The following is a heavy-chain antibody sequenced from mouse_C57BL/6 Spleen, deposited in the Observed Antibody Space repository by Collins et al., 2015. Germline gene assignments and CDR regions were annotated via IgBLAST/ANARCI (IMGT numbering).Heavy chain of an antibody. V-gene: IGHV1-52*01. CDR2: IDPSDSET. J-gene: IGHJ4*01. CDR1: GYTFTSYW. CDR3: ARSEGYDDAMDY. Sequence: QVQLQQPGAELVRPGSSVKLSCKASGYTFTSYWMHWVKQRPIQGLEWTGNIDPSDSETHYNQKFKDKATLTVDKSSSTAYMQLSSLTSEDSAVYYCARSEGYDDAMDYWGQGTSVTVSS. D-gene: IGHD2-2*01.